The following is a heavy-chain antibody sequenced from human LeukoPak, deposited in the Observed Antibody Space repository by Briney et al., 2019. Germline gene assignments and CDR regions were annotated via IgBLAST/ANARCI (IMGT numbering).Heavy chain of an antibody. CDR2: INWNGGST. CDR1: GFTFDDYG. V-gene: IGHV3-20*04. CDR3: ARAQVGAAGYYFDY. Sequence: GGSLKLSCAASGFTFDDYGMSWVRQAPGKGLEWVSGINWNGGSTGYADSVKGRFTISRDNAKNSLYLQMNSLRAEDTALYYCARAQVGAAGYYFDYWGQGTLVTVSS. J-gene: IGHJ4*02. D-gene: IGHD1-26*01.